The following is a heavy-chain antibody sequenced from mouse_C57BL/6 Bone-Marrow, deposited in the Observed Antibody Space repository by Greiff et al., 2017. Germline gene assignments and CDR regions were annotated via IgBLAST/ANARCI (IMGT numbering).Heavy chain of an antibody. CDR1: GYTFTDYE. CDR3: TSVVGIYYDYEDV. J-gene: IGHJ1*03. CDR2: IDPATGGT. Sequence: QVQLKESGAELVRPGASVTLSCKASGYTFTDYEMHWVKQTPVHGLEWIGAIDPATGGTAYNQKFKGKAILTADKSSSTAYMELRSLTSEDSAVYYCTSVVGIYYDYEDVWGTGTTVTVSS. V-gene: IGHV1-15*01. D-gene: IGHD2-4*01.